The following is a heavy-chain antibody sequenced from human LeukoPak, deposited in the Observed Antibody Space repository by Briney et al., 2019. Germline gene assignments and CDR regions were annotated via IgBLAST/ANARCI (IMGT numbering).Heavy chain of an antibody. V-gene: IGHV3-23*01. CDR2: ITSGVGIT. D-gene: IGHD3-22*01. J-gene: IGHJ4*02. CDR1: GFTFSNYG. Sequence: GGSLKLSCVASGFTFSNYGMNWVRQAPGKGLEWVSIITSGVGITYYADSVKGRFTISRDNSKNTLYLQMNSLRAEDTAVYYCAKGDYYDLDYWGQGTLVTVSS. CDR3: AKGDYYDLDY.